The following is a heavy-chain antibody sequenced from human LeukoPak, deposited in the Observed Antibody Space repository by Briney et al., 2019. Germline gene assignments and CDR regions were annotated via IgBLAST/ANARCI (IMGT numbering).Heavy chain of an antibody. J-gene: IGHJ4*02. CDR2: INHRGAT. V-gene: IGHV4-34*01. Sequence: PSETLSLTCSVFGGSLSDHDWSWIRQPPGKGLEWSGEINHRGATNYNPSLKSRVTLSLDTSKNQVSLKLNSLTAADTAVYYCARGKGDLSMIVMIVTAVGFYFDSWGPGTLVTVS. D-gene: IGHD3-22*01. CDR1: GGSLSDHD. CDR3: ARGKGDLSMIVMIVTAVGFYFDS.